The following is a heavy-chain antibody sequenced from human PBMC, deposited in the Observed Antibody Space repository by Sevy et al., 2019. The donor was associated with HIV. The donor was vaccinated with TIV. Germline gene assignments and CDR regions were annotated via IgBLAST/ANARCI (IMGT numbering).Heavy chain of an antibody. Sequence: GGSLRLSCAASGFTFSYFSMHWVRQDPGKGLEWVATISYDGSNEHYADSVKGRFTISRDNSKNALYLQMNSLRAEDTAVYSCALERLSSDVAEYFENWGQSTLVTVSS. V-gene: IGHV3-30-3*01. CDR2: ISYDGSNE. CDR1: GFTFSYFS. CDR3: ALERLSSDVAEYFEN. D-gene: IGHD1-1*01. J-gene: IGHJ1*01.